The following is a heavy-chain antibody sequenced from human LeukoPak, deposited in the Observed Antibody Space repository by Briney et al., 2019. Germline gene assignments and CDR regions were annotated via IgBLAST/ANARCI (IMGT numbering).Heavy chain of an antibody. J-gene: IGHJ4*02. CDR2: ISYSGTT. D-gene: IGHD2-15*01. CDR1: GGSISSSSYY. Sequence: SETLSLTCTVSGGSISSSSYYWGWIRQPPGKGLEWIGSISYSGTTYFNPSLKSRVTISVETSKKQVSVKLGSVTAADTAVYYCARGVGYCIGGTCHRFDSWGQGTLVTVSS. V-gene: IGHV4-39*01. CDR3: ARGVGYCIGGTCHRFDS.